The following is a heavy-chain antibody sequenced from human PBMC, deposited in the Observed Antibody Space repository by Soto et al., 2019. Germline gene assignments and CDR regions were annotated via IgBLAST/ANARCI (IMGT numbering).Heavy chain of an antibody. Sequence: GASVKVSCKASGFTFPTSAIQWVRQARGQRPEWIGGIVVGSGNTNYAQKFQERVTITRDMSTSTAYLELSSLKSEDTAVYFCANKTTAGHVGWFGPWGQGTQVTVSS. V-gene: IGHV1-58*02. J-gene: IGHJ5*02. CDR1: GFTFPTSA. CDR3: ANKTTAGHVGWFGP. CDR2: IVVGSGNT. D-gene: IGHD2-21*02.